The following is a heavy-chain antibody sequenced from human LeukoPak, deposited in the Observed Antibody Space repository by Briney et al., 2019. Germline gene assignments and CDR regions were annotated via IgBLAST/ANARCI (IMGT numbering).Heavy chain of an antibody. Sequence: GGSLRLSCAASGFTFSHFWMSWVRQAPGKGLEWVAYIKKTGSETYYVDSVKGRFTITRGNTRNSLFLQMYSLRAEDTAVYFCAREDGYCSGANCYSYFDSWGQGTLVTVSS. CDR3: AREDGYCSGANCYSYFDS. D-gene: IGHD2-15*01. J-gene: IGHJ4*02. CDR1: GFTFSHFW. V-gene: IGHV3-7*01. CDR2: IKKTGSET.